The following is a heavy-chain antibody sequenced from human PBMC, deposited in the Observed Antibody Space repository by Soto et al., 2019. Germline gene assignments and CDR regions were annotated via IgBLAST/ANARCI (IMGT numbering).Heavy chain of an antibody. Sequence: QVQLQESGPGLVKPSETLSLTCTVSGGSVSSGSYYWSWIRQPPGKGLEWIGYIYYSGSTNYNPSLKSRVTISVDTSKNQFSLKLSSVTAADTAVYYCARLWSGYRGYNWFDPWGQGTLVTVSS. CDR2: IYYSGST. D-gene: IGHD3-3*01. CDR3: ARLWSGYRGYNWFDP. V-gene: IGHV4-61*01. J-gene: IGHJ5*02. CDR1: GGSVSSGSYY.